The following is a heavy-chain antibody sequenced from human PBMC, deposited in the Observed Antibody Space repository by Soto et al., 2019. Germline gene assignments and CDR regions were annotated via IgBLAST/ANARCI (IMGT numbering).Heavy chain of an antibody. CDR1: GDSVSTNSAT. D-gene: IGHD2-8*01. J-gene: IGHJ5*01. V-gene: IGHV6-1*01. Sequence: QVQLQQSGPGLVKPSQTLSLTCAISGDSVSTNSATWDWFRQSPSRGLEWLGRTYYRSKWYYDYVVSVKGRITISPDTSSNQFSLQLNSVTPDDTAVYYCARLIGNSWLDSWGQGTLVTVSS. CDR2: TYYRSKWYY. CDR3: ARLIGNSWLDS.